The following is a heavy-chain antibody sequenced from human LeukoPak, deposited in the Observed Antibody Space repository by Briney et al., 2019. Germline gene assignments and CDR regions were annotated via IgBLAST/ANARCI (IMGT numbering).Heavy chain of an antibody. J-gene: IGHJ4*02. Sequence: GASVKVSCKASGYTFSNYGISWVRQAPGLGLEWMGWTSYNGNTNYAQKFQDRVTMTTDTSTTTAYMELRSLGSDDTAVYYCARHSVSGLQALGYWGQGTLVTVSS. V-gene: IGHV1-18*04. D-gene: IGHD5/OR15-5a*01. CDR2: TSYNGNT. CDR3: ARHSVSGLQALGY. CDR1: GYTFSNYG.